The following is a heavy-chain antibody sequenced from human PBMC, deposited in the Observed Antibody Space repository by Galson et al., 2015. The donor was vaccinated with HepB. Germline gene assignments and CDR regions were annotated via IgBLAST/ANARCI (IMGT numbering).Heavy chain of an antibody. Sequence: SLRLSCAASGFTFSDYYMSWIRQAPGKGLEWVSYISSSGSTIYYADSVKGRFTISRDNAKHSLYLQMNSLRAEDTAVYYCARDKGRYQLPYYYYCMDVWGQGTTVAVSS. D-gene: IGHD2-2*01. CDR3: ARDKGRYQLPYYYYCMDV. CDR1: GFTFSDYY. CDR2: ISSSGSTI. V-gene: IGHV3-11*01. J-gene: IGHJ6*02.